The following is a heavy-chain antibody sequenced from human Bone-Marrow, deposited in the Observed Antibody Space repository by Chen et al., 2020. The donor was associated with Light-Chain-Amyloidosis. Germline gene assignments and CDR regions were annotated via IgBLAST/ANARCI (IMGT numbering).Heavy chain of an antibody. CDR2: IYPDDSDA. D-gene: IGHD5-12*01. V-gene: IGHV5-51*01. Sequence: EVQLEQSGPEVKKPGESLKISCKGSGYTFPNYRIGWVRQMPGKGLEWMGVIYPDDSDARYRPSFEGQVTISADKSITTAYLQWRSLKASDTAMYHCARRRDGYNFDYWGQGTLVTVSS. CDR3: ARRRDGYNFDY. J-gene: IGHJ4*02. CDR1: GYTFPNYR.